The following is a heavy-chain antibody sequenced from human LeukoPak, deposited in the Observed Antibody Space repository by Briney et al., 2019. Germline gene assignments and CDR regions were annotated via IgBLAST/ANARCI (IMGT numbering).Heavy chain of an antibody. CDR2: INSDGSST. Sequence: GGSLRLSCAASGFTINSLWMHWVRQAPGKGLVWVSRINSDGSSTSYVDSVKGRFTISRDNAKNTLYLQMNNLRADDTAVYYCARGAYSFDCWGQGTLVTVSS. V-gene: IGHV3-74*01. D-gene: IGHD4-11*01. CDR3: ARGAYSFDC. J-gene: IGHJ4*02. CDR1: GFTINSLW.